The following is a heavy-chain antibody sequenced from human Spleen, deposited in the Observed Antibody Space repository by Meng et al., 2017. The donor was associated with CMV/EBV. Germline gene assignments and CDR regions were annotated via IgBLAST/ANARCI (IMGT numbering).Heavy chain of an antibody. Sequence: QGPLQQWGAGLLKPSETLSLTCAVYGGSFSGYYWSWIRQPPGKGLEWIGEINHSGSTNYNPSLKSRVTISVDTSKNQFSLKLSSVTAADTAVYYCARDAFDPWGQGTLVTVSS. CDR3: ARDAFDP. V-gene: IGHV4-34*01. CDR2: INHSGST. CDR1: GGSFSGYY. J-gene: IGHJ5*02.